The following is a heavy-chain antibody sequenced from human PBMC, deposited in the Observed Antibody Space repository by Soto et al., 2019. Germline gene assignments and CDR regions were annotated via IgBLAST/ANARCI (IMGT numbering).Heavy chain of an antibody. D-gene: IGHD3-22*01. CDR3: ASEGSITMRVVVHMSLEN. Sequence: GGSLRLSCAASGFTFSSYAMSWVRQAPGKGLEWVSAISGSGGSTYYADSVKARFTTSGDNSKNTLYREMNSLRAEEMAVYYCASEGSITMRVVVHMSLENGGQGTLVTV. CDR1: GFTFSSYA. J-gene: IGHJ3*01. V-gene: IGHV3-23*01. CDR2: ISGSGGST.